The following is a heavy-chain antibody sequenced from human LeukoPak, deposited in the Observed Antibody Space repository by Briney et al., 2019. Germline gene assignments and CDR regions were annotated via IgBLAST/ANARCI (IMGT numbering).Heavy chain of an antibody. D-gene: IGHD1-26*01. CDR1: GGSFSGYY. J-gene: IGHJ4*02. CDR3: ARRGARYYFDY. V-gene: IGHV4-34*01. CDR2: INHSGST. Sequence: SETLSLTCGVYGGSFSGYYWSWIRQPPGKGLEWIGEINHSGSTNYNPSLKSRVTISVDTSKNQFSLKLSSVTAADTAVYYCARRGARYYFDYWGQGTLVTVSS.